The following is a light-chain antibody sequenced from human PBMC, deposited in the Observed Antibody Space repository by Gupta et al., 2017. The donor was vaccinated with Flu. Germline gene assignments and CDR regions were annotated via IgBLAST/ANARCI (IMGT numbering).Light chain of an antibody. J-gene: IGLJ3*02. Sequence: QSVLTQPPSVSAAPGQKVTISCSGGSSTIGNNYISWYQQFHGTAPKLLNYENNKRPSGVPGRSAGSQSGTSATIGITGLQTGDEADYYCAVWDNSLSAVFGGGTKLTVL. CDR2: ENN. CDR1: SSTIGNNY. V-gene: IGLV1-51*02. CDR3: AVWDNSLSAV.